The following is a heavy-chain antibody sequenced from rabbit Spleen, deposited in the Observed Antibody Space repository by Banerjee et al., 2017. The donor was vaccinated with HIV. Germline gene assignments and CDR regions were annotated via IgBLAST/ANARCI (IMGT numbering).Heavy chain of an antibody. CDR2: IDIGSSGFT. CDR1: GLDFSGDSY. D-gene: IGHD1-1*01. J-gene: IGHJ6*01. V-gene: IGHV1S40*01. CDR3: ARDTSSSFSSYGMDL. Sequence: QSLEESGGDLVKPGASLTLTCKASGLDFSGDSYDSYMCWVRQAPGKGLKWIACIDIGSSGFTYFASWAKGRFTISKASSTTVTLQMTSLTAADTATYFCARDTSSSFSSYGMDLWGQGTLVTVS.